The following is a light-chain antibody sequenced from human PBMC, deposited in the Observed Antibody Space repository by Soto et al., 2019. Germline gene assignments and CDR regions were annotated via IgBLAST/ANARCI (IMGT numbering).Light chain of an antibody. CDR1: ESISSW. J-gene: IGKJ1*01. V-gene: IGKV1-5*03. CDR3: QQYNSYSQT. Sequence: DIQMTQSPSTLSASVGDRVTITCRASESISSWLAWYQQKPGKAPKLLIHKASTLERGVPSRFSGSGSGTEFTLTISSLQPDDFATYYCQQYNSYSQTFGQGTKVDIK. CDR2: KAS.